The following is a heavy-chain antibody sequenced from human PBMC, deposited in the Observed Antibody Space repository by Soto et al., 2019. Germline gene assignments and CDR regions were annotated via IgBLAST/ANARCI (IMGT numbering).Heavy chain of an antibody. CDR1: GGSISSDNW. CDR3: ARTTGYGDSPNDS. D-gene: IGHD2-21*02. V-gene: IGHV4-4*02. CDR2: IYHRGSP. Sequence: QVQLQESGPRLVKPSGTLSLTCAVSGGSISSDNWWTWVRQPPGNGLEWIGEIYHRGSPNYKPSLNGRLTMSVDKSTNQFSLKLTTVTAADTAGYYCARTTGYGDSPNDSWGQGTLVTVSS. J-gene: IGHJ4*02.